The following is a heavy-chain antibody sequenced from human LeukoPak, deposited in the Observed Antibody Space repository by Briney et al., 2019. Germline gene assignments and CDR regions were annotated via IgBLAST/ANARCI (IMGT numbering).Heavy chain of an antibody. Sequence: ASVKVSCKVSGYTLTELSMHWVRQAPGKGLEWMGGFDPEDGETIYAQKFQGRVTMTEDTSTDTAYMELSSLRSEDTAVYYCATGPAAMPGYYYYYYMDVWGKGTTVTISS. D-gene: IGHD2-2*01. CDR2: FDPEDGET. CDR1: GYTLTELS. CDR3: ATGPAAMPGYYYYYYMDV. V-gene: IGHV1-24*01. J-gene: IGHJ6*03.